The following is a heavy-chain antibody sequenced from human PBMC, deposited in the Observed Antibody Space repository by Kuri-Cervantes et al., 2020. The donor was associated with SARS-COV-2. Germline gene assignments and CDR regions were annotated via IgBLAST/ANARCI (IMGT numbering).Heavy chain of an antibody. CDR1: GGSISSYY. V-gene: IGHV4-4*07. Sequence: SETLFLTCTVSGGSISSYYWSWIRQPAGKGLEWIGRIYTSGSTNYNPSLKSRVTMSVDTSRNQFSLKLSSVTAADTAVYYCARDLIAAAGQYYYYGMDVWGQGTTVTVSS. CDR2: IYTSGST. J-gene: IGHJ6*02. CDR3: ARDLIAAAGQYYYYGMDV. D-gene: IGHD6-13*01.